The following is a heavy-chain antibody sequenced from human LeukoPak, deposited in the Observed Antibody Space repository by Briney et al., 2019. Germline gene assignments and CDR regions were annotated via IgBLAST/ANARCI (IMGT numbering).Heavy chain of an antibody. CDR3: AREPRYDSTHFDY. CDR2: ISSSGSTI. D-gene: IGHD3-22*01. J-gene: IGHJ4*02. Sequence: GGSLRLSCAASGFTFSDYYMNWIRQAPGKGLEWVSYISSSGSTIYYADSVKGRFTISGDNAKNSLYLQMNSLRAEDTAVYYCAREPRYDSTHFDYWGQGTLVTVSS. V-gene: IGHV3-11*01. CDR1: GFTFSDYY.